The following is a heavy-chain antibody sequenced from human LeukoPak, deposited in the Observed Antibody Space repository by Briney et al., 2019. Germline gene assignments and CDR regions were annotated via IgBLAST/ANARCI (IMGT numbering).Heavy chain of an antibody. V-gene: IGHV1-69*04. J-gene: IGHJ6*02. CDR3: ARDKDIVVVPAAIDYYYGMDV. CDR2: IIPILGIA. Sequence: ASVKVSCKASRGTFSSYAVSWVRQAPGQGLEWMGRIIPILGIANYAQKFQGRVTITADKSTSTAYMELSSLRSEDTAVYYCARDKDIVVVPAAIDYYYGMDVWGQGTTVTVSS. CDR1: RGTFSSYA. D-gene: IGHD2-2*01.